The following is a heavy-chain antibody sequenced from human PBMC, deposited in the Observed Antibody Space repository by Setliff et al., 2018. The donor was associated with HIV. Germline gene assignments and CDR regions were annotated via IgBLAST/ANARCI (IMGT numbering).Heavy chain of an antibody. CDR1: GYTFNNYG. D-gene: IGHD5-12*01. CDR2: FDPNSGGT. CDR3: ARAGSGYDSYYYYAMDV. J-gene: IGHJ6*02. Sequence: ASVKVSCKASGYTFNNYGISWVRQAPGQGLEWVGWFDPNSGGTNFAQKFQGRVTLTRDTSINTAYMELSRLKSDDTAVYYCARAGSGYDSYYYYAMDVWGQGTTVTVSS. V-gene: IGHV1-2*02.